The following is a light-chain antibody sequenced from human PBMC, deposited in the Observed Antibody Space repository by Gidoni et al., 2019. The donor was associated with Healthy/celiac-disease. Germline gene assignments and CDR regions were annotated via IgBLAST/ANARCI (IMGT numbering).Light chain of an antibody. V-gene: IGKV2-28*01. CDR1: QSLLHSNGYNY. CDR3: MQALQTPLT. J-gene: IGKJ4*01. Sequence: DIVMTQSPLSLPVTPGEPAYISCRSSQSLLHSNGYNYLDWYLQKPGQYPPLLIYLGSNRASGVPDRFSGSGSGTDFTLKISRVEAEDVGVYYCMQALQTPLTFGGGTKVEIK. CDR2: LGS.